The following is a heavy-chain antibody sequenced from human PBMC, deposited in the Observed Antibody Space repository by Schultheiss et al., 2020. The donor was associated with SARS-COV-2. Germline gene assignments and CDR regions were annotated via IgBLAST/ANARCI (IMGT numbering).Heavy chain of an antibody. CDR1: GGSISSYY. V-gene: IGHV4-4*07. CDR2: IYTTGST. CDR3: ARGTSYYYASGGVDV. J-gene: IGHJ6*02. D-gene: IGHD3-10*01. Sequence: SETLSLTCTVSGGSISSYYWSWIRQPAGKGLEWIGRIYTTGSTNYNPSLKSRVTMSVDTSKNQFSLRLSSVTAEDTAVYYCARGTSYYYASGGVDVWGQGTTVTVSS.